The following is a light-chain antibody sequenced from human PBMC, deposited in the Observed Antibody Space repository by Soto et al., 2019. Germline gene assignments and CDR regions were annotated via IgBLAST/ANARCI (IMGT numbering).Light chain of an antibody. CDR2: DAS. CDR1: QSVSRSD. CDR3: HQYAYSPLT. J-gene: IGKJ4*01. Sequence: EIVLTQSPGTLSLSPGERATLSCRASQSVSRSDLAWYQQKPDQAPRLLIYDASIRATGIPDRFSGSGSGTDFTLTISRLEPEDFAVYYCHQYAYSPLTFGGGTKVEIK. V-gene: IGKV3-20*01.